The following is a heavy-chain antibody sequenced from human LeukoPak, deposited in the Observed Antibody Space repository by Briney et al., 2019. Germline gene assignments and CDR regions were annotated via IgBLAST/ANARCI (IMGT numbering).Heavy chain of an antibody. J-gene: IGHJ6*02. D-gene: IGHD3-10*01. CDR3: ARHSGSGSSYIGFYFGMDV. Sequence: GESLKISCQGFGYSFTNYWIGWVRQMPGKGLEWMGIIYPGDSDTRYSPSFQGQVTISADKFFNTAYLQWSSLKASDTAKYYCARHSGSGSSYIGFYFGMDVWGQGTAVTVSS. V-gene: IGHV5-51*01. CDR2: IYPGDSDT. CDR1: GYSFTNYW.